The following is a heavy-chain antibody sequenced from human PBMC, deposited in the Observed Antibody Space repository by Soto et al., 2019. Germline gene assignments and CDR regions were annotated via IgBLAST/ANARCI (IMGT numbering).Heavy chain of an antibody. V-gene: IGHV1-69*13. J-gene: IGHJ4*02. D-gene: IGHD6-19*01. Sequence: ASVKVSCKASGGTFSSYAISWVRQAPGQGLEWMGGIIPIFGTANYAQKLQGRVTITADESTSTAYMELSSLRSEDTAVYYCARDGVYRSGHTDYWGQGTLVTVSS. CDR3: ARDGVYRSGHTDY. CDR1: GGTFSSYA. CDR2: IIPIFGTA.